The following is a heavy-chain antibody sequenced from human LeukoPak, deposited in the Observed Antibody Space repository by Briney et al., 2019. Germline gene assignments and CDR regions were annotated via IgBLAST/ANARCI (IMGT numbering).Heavy chain of an antibody. CDR2: IWYDGNNK. CDR3: ARDQGSYDEHFDY. Sequence: PGGSLRLSCAASGFTFSSFGMHWVRQAPGKGLEWVAVIWYDGNNKYYADSVKGRFTISRDNSKNTLYLQMNSPRAEDTAVYYCARDQGSYDEHFDYWGQGTLVTVSS. V-gene: IGHV3-33*01. D-gene: IGHD5-12*01. CDR1: GFTFSSFG. J-gene: IGHJ4*02.